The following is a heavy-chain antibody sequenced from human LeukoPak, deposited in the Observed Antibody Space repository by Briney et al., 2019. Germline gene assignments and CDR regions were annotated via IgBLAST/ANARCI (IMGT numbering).Heavy chain of an antibody. CDR3: ARDRGVGINLGFDY. V-gene: IGHV3-53*01. CDR1: GFSVNSKY. Sequence: GGSLRLSCAASGFSVNSKYMSWVRQAPGKGLECVSVIYSGGSTYYADSVTGRFTISRDNSNNTVYLHMNSLRAEDTGVYYCARDRGVGINLGFDYWGQGTLVIVSS. CDR2: IYSGGST. D-gene: IGHD1-26*01. J-gene: IGHJ4*02.